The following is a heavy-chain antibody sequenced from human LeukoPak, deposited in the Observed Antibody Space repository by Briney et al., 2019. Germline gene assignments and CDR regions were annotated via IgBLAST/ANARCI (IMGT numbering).Heavy chain of an antibody. J-gene: IGHJ5*02. V-gene: IGHV1-18*01. CDR3: ARDRRYSSSWSSGNWFDP. Sequence: GASVKVSCKASGYTFTSYGISWVRQAPGQGLEWMGWISAYNGNTNYAQKLQGRVTMTTDTSTSTAYMELRSLRSDDTAVYYCARDRRYSSSWSSGNWFDPWGQGTLVTVSS. CDR2: ISAYNGNT. CDR1: GYTFTSYG. D-gene: IGHD6-13*01.